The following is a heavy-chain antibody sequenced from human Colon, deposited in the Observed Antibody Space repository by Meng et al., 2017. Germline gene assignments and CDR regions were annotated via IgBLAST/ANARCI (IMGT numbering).Heavy chain of an antibody. CDR3: ARHPVFGTTMIEY. J-gene: IGHJ4*02. CDR1: GGSFSGYY. V-gene: IGHV4-34*01. D-gene: IGHD1-7*01. CDR2: ISHSGST. Sequence: QVQLQQWGAGLLKPSETLSLTCGVYGGSFSGYYWSWIRQPPGKGLEWIGEISHSGSTNYNPSLKSRVTISVDTSKNQFSLKLSSVTAADTAVYYCARHPVFGTTMIEYWGQGTLVTVSS.